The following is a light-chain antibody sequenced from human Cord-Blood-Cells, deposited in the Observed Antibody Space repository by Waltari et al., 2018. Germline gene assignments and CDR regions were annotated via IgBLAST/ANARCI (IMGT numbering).Light chain of an antibody. CDR1: SSDVGGYHY. V-gene: IGLV2-8*01. CDR3: SSYAGSNNLVV. CDR2: EVS. J-gene: IGLJ2*01. Sequence: QSALTQPPSATGSPGQSVTISCPATSSDVGGYHYVSWYQQHPGKAPNLMIYEVSKRPSGVPDRFSGSKSGNTASLTVSGLQAEDEADYYCSSYAGSNNLVVFGGGTKLTVL.